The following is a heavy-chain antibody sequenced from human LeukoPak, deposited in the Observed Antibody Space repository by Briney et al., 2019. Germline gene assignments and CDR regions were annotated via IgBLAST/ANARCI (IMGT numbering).Heavy chain of an antibody. CDR2: INPTSGGT. CDR3: ARDEWELRAPFY. V-gene: IGHV1-2*02. CDR1: GYAFTGYY. J-gene: IGHJ4*02. Sequence: ASVKVSCKASGYAFTGYYIHWVRQAPGQGLEWMGWINPTSGGTSYADEFQGRVTMTRDSSISTAYMELSSLKSDDTAVYYCARDEWELRAPFYWGQGTLVTVSS. D-gene: IGHD1-26*01.